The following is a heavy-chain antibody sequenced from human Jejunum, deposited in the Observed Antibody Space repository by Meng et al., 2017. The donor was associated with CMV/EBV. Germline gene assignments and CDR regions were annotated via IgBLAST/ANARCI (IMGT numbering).Heavy chain of an antibody. CDR2: IYSGGNT. CDR3: AKEGLNAPFDY. V-gene: IGHV3-53*01. CDR1: GFTVSTNY. J-gene: IGHJ4*02. Sequence: EFRLGGSGGGLIQPGGSLSLSCAASGFTVSTNYMSLVRQAPGKGLEWVSVIYSGGNTYYADSVKGRFTISRDNSKNTLYLQMNNLRADDTAVYYCAKEGLNAPFDYWGQGTLVTVSS.